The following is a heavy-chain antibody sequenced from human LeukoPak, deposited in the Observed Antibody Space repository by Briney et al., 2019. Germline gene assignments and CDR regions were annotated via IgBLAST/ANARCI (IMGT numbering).Heavy chain of an antibody. Sequence: ASVKVSCKASGYTFTSYGISWVRQAPGQGLEWMGWISAYNGNTNYAQKLQGRVTMTTDTSTSTAYMELRSLRSDDTAVYYCASGKYYYDSSGYYYFDYWGQGTLVTVSS. J-gene: IGHJ4*02. V-gene: IGHV1-18*01. D-gene: IGHD3-22*01. CDR1: GYTFTSYG. CDR2: ISAYNGNT. CDR3: ASGKYYYDSSGYYYFDY.